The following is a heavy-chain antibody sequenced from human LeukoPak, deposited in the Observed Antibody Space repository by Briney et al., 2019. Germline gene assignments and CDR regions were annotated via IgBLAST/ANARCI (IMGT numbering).Heavy chain of an antibody. D-gene: IGHD4-11*01. CDR2: IYYSGST. CDR3: ARVVLTTVELRFDY. J-gene: IGHJ4*02. V-gene: IGHV4-31*03. CDR1: GGSISSGVYY. Sequence: SETLSLTCTVSGGSISSGVYYWSWIRQHPGKGLEWIGYIYYSGSTDYNPSLKSRATISVDTSKNQFSLHLSSVTAADTAVYYCARVVLTTVELRFDYWGQGSLVTVSS.